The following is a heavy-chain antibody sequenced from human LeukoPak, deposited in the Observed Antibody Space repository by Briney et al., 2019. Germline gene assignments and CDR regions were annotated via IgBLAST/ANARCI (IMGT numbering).Heavy chain of an antibody. CDR1: GGSIRSSYYY. V-gene: IGHV4-39*01. Sequence: SETLSLTCTVSGGSIRSSYYYWGWIRQPPGKGLEWIGSIYDSGSTYYNPSLKSRVTISVDTSKNQFSLKLNSVTAADTAVYYCARTSYSSSWYPSFLDYWGQGTLVTVSS. J-gene: IGHJ4*02. CDR3: ARTSYSSSWYPSFLDY. D-gene: IGHD6-13*01. CDR2: IYDSGST.